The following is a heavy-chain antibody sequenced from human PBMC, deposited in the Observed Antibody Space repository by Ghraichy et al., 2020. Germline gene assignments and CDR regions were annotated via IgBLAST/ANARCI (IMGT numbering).Heavy chain of an antibody. V-gene: IGHV3-21*01. J-gene: IGHJ2*01. CDR1: GFTFSSYS. Sequence: GASLRLSCAASGFTFSSYSMNWVRQAPGKGLEWVSSISSSSSYIYYADSVKGRFTISRDNAKNSLYLQMNSLRAEDTAVYYCARDKSIAARPFWYFDLWGRGTLVTVSS. D-gene: IGHD6-6*01. CDR2: ISSSSSYI. CDR3: ARDKSIAARPFWYFDL.